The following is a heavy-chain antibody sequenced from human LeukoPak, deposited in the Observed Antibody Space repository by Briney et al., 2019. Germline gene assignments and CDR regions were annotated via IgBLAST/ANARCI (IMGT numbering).Heavy chain of an antibody. CDR3: ARYCSSTICSKGFDY. V-gene: IGHV1-2*02. CDR2: INPNSGGT. Sequence: ASVKVSCKASGYTFTGYYMHWVRQAPGQGLEWMGWINPNSGGTNYAQKFQGRVTMTRDTSISTAYMELSRLGSDDTAVYYCARYCSSTICSKGFDYWGQGTLVTVSS. D-gene: IGHD2-2*01. CDR1: GYTFTGYY. J-gene: IGHJ4*02.